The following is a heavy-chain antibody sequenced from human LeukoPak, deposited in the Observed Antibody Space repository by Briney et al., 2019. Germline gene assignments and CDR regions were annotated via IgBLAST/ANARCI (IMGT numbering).Heavy chain of an antibody. V-gene: IGHV1-8*01. D-gene: IGHD3-22*01. CDR2: MNPNSGNT. CDR1: GYTFTSYD. J-gene: IGHJ4*02. CDR3: ARDQSRGYGFDY. Sequence: GASVKVSCKASGYTFTSYDINWVRQAPGQGLEWMGWMNPNSGNTGYAQKFQGRVTMTRSTSIGTAYMELGSLRPEDTAVYYCARDQSRGYGFDYWGQGTLVTVSS.